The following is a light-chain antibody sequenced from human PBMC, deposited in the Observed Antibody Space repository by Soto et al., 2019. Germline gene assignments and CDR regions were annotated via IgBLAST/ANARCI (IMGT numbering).Light chain of an antibody. CDR2: GNS. CDR3: QSYDSSLSAHVV. Sequence: QSVLTQPPSVSGAPGQRGTLSCTGSSSNIGAGYDVHWYQQLPGTAPKLLIYGNSNRPSGVPDRFSGSKSGTSASLAITGLQAEDEADYYCQSYDSSLSAHVVFGGRTKLTVL. CDR1: SSNIGAGYD. J-gene: IGLJ2*01. V-gene: IGLV1-40*01.